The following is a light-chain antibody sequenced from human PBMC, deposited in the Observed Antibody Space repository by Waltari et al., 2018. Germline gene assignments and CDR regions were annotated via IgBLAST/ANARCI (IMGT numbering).Light chain of an antibody. V-gene: IGLV2-23*01. J-gene: IGLJ3*02. CDR3: CSYAGSSTWV. CDR2: EGS. CDR1: SSAVGSYNL. Sequence: QSALTQPASVSGSPGQSITISCTGTSSAVGSYNLVSWYQQHPGKAPKLMIYEGSKRPSGVSNRFSGSKSGNTASLTISGLQAEDEADYYCCSYAGSSTWVFGGGTKLTVL.